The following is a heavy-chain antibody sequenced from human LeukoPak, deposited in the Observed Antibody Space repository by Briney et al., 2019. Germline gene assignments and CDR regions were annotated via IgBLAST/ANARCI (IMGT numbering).Heavy chain of an antibody. CDR3: ARTPTVTTALYNWFDP. V-gene: IGHV1-69*13. J-gene: IGHJ5*02. D-gene: IGHD4-17*01. Sequence: ASVTVSFKASGGTFISYAISWVRQAPGQGLEWMGGIIPIFGTANYAQKFQGRVTITADESTSTAYMELSSLRSEDTAVYYCARTPTVTTALYNWFDPWGQGTLVTVST. CDR2: IIPIFGTA. CDR1: GGTFISYA.